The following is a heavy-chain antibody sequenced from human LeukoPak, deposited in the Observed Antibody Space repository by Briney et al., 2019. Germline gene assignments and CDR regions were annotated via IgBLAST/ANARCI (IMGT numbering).Heavy chain of an antibody. CDR1: GGSFSGYY. Sequence: SETLSLTCAVYGGSFSGYYWSWIRQPPGKGLEWIGEINHSGSTNYNPSLKSRVTISVDTSKNQFSLKLSSVTAADTAVYYCARADGGNWFDPWGQGTLVTVSS. J-gene: IGHJ5*02. CDR2: INHSGST. D-gene: IGHD2-15*01. CDR3: ARADGGNWFDP. V-gene: IGHV4-34*01.